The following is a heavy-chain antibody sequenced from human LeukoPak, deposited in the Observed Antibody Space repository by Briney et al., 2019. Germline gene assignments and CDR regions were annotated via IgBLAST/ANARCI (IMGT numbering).Heavy chain of an antibody. CDR1: GFTFSSYW. D-gene: IGHD2-15*01. V-gene: IGHV3-7*01. Sequence: GGSLRLSCADSGFTFSSYWMSWVRQAPGKGLERVDNIKQDGGEKYYVDSVKGRFTISREDAKNSLYLQMNSLRAEDTAVYYCARDHPAAGGFFDYWGQGTLVTVSS. CDR3: ARDHPAAGGFFDY. J-gene: IGHJ4*02. CDR2: IKQDGGEK.